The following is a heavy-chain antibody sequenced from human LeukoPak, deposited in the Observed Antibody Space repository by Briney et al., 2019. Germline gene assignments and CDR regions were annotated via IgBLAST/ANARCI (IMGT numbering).Heavy chain of an antibody. V-gene: IGHV4-59*01. CDR2: IYYSGST. J-gene: IGHJ4*02. CDR3: ARASYYYDSSGYLGYYFDY. CDR1: SGSISSYY. Sequence: SETLSLTCTVSSGSISSYYWSWIRQPPGKGLEWIGYIYYSGSTNYNPSLKSRVTISVDTSKNQFSLKLSSVTAADTAVYYCARASYYYDSSGYLGYYFDYWGQGTLVTVSS. D-gene: IGHD3-22*01.